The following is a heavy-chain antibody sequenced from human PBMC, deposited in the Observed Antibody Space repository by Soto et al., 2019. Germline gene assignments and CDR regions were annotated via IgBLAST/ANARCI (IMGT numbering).Heavy chain of an antibody. J-gene: IGHJ5*02. CDR3: ARERTRGFDP. Sequence: QVQLVQSGAEVKKPGTSVKVSCKASGNTFTSYDINWVRQATGQGLEWMGWMNPNSGNTAYAQKFLGRVTMTRNTAISTAYMELSSPRSEDTAVYYCARERTRGFDPWGQGTLVTVSS. V-gene: IGHV1-8*01. CDR1: GNTFTSYD. CDR2: MNPNSGNT.